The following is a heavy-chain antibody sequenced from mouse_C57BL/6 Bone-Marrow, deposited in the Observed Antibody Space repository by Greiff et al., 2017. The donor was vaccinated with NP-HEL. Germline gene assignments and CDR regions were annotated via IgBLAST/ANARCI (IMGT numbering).Heavy chain of an antibody. V-gene: IGHV1-69*01. CDR2: IDPSDSYT. D-gene: IGHD3-3*01. J-gene: IGHJ4*01. CDR1: GYTFTSYW. Sequence: VQLQQPGAELVMPGASVKLSCKASGYTFTSYWMHWVKQRPGQGLEWIGEIDPSDSYTNYTQKFKGKSTLTVDKSSSTAYMQLSSLTSEDSAVYYCARGGWSYAMDYWGQGTSVTVSS. CDR3: ARGGWSYAMDY.